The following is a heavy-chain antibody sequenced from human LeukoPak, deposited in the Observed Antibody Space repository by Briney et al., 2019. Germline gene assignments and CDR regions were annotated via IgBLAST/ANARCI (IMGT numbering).Heavy chain of an antibody. J-gene: IGHJ4*02. Sequence: PGGSLRLSCAASGFTFNNAWMSWVCQTPDKGLEWLGRIKSKTDGGTTDYAAPVKGRFTISRDDSKNTLYLQMNNLKTEDTAVYYCITEPCGGDCYQYYFDYWGQGTLVTVSS. CDR2: IKSKTDGGTT. CDR3: ITEPCGGDCYQYYFDY. D-gene: IGHD2-21*02. V-gene: IGHV3-15*01. CDR1: GFTFNNAW.